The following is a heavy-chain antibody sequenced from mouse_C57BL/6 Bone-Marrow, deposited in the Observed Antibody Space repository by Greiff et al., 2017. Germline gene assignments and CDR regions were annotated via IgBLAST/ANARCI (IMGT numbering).Heavy chain of an antibody. CDR3: ARGDYSGYADY. CDR2: IDPSDSYT. V-gene: IGHV1-50*01. CDR1: GYTFTSYW. J-gene: IGHJ2*01. D-gene: IGHD1-2*01. Sequence: QVQLQQPGAELVKPGASVKLSCKASGYTFTSYWMQWVKQRPGQGLEWIGEIDPSDSYTNYNQKFKGKATLTVDTSSSTAYMQVSSLTSEDSAVYYCARGDYSGYADYWGQGTTLTVSS.